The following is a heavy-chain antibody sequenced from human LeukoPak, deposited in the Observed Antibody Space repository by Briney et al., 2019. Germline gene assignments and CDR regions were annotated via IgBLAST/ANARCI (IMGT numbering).Heavy chain of an antibody. D-gene: IGHD3-9*01. CDR3: ARNDILTGPTYFDY. CDR2: IYTSGST. Sequence: SETLSLTCTVSGGSISSSSYYWSWIRQPAGKGLEWIGRIYTSGSTNYNPSLKSRVTMSVDTSKNQFSLKLSSVTAADTAVYYCARNDILTGPTYFDYWGQGTLVTVSS. CDR1: GGSISSSSYY. V-gene: IGHV4-61*02. J-gene: IGHJ4*02.